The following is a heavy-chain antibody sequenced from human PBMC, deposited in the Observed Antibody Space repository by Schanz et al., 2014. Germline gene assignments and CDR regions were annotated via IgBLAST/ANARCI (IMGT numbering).Heavy chain of an antibody. Sequence: QVQLVQSGAEVKKPGASVKVSCKASGYTFTSYYMHWVRQAPGQGLEWMGIINPSGGSTSYAQKFQGGVTMTRDTSTSTVYMELSSVRSEDTAVYYCARDGEAAAGCDYWGQGTLVTVSS. CDR1: GYTFTSYY. CDR3: ARDGEAAAGCDY. V-gene: IGHV1-46*03. J-gene: IGHJ4*02. D-gene: IGHD6-13*01. CDR2: INPSGGST.